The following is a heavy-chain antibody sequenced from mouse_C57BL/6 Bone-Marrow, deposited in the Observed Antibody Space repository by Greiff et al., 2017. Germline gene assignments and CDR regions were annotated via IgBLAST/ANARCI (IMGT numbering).Heavy chain of an antibody. CDR1: GYTFTDYY. Sequence: VQLQQSGPVLVKPGASVKMSCKASGYTFTDYYMNWVKQSHGKSLEWIGVINPYNGGTSYNQKFKGKATLTVDKSSSPAYMALNSLTSEDSAVYDSARWPYYYGSSIPFDYWGQGTTLTVSS. V-gene: IGHV1-19*01. J-gene: IGHJ2*01. CDR2: INPYNGGT. D-gene: IGHD1-1*01. CDR3: ARWPYYYGSSIPFDY.